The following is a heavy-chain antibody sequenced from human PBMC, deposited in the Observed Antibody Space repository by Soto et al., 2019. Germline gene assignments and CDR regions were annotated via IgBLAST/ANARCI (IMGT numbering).Heavy chain of an antibody. Sequence: QVQLVQSGAEEKKPGASVKVSCKASGYTVTSYAMHWVRQAPGQRLEWMGRINAGNGNTKYSQKFQGRVTITRDTSASTAYMELSSLRSEDTAVYYCARSIVVVTALDYWGQGTLVTVSS. J-gene: IGHJ4*02. V-gene: IGHV1-3*05. CDR2: INAGNGNT. D-gene: IGHD2-21*02. CDR3: ARSIVVVTALDY. CDR1: GYTVTSYA.